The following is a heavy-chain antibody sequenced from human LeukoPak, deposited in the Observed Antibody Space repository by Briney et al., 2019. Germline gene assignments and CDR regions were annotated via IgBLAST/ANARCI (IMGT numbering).Heavy chain of an antibody. V-gene: IGHV5-51*01. CDR2: FYPGDSDT. CDR3: ARLPTMVGGVDY. Sequence: GESLKISCKGSGYSFTNYWIGWVRQMPGKGLEWMGVFYPGDSDTRYSPSFQGQVTISVDKSISTAYLQWSSLEASDTAIYYCARLPTMVGGVDYWGQGTLVTVSS. CDR1: GYSFTNYW. D-gene: IGHD3-10*01. J-gene: IGHJ4*02.